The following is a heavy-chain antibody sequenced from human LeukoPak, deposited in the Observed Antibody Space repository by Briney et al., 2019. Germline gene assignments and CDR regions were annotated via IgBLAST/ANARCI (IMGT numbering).Heavy chain of an antibody. Sequence: GGSLRLSCAASGFTFSSYSMNWVRQAPGKGLEWVSSISSSSSYIYYADSVKGRFTISRDNAKNSLYLQINSLRAEDTAVYYCAREGGIGVDYWGQGTLVTVSS. CDR1: GFTFSSYS. J-gene: IGHJ4*02. CDR3: AREGGIGVDY. V-gene: IGHV3-21*01. CDR2: ISSSSSYI. D-gene: IGHD3-3*01.